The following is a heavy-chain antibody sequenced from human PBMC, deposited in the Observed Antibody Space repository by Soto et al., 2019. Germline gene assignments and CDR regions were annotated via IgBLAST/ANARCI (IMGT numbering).Heavy chain of an antibody. D-gene: IGHD3-9*01. CDR1: GFSFSNYA. J-gene: IGHJ4*02. V-gene: IGHV3-23*01. CDR2: ISGSGSST. CDR3: EKGQYFDWLFHFES. Sequence: PGGSLRLSCEASGFSFSNYAMSWVRQTPEKGLEWVSAISGSGSSTYYADSVKGRFTISRDNSKNTLYLQMNSLRVDDTAVYYCEKGQYFDWLFHFESWGQGTLVTVSS.